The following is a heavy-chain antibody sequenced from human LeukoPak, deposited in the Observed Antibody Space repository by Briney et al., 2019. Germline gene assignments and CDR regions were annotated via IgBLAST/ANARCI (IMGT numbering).Heavy chain of an antibody. Sequence: SQTLSLTCTVSGGSISSGSYYWSWIRQPAGKGLEWIGRIYTSGSTNYNPSLKSRVTISVDTSKNQFSLKLSSVTAADTAVYYCARGTIHDYVWGSYRYTDYWGQGTLVTVSS. CDR3: ARGTIHDYVWGSYRYTDY. CDR1: GGSISSGSYY. V-gene: IGHV4-61*02. CDR2: IYTSGST. J-gene: IGHJ4*02. D-gene: IGHD3-16*02.